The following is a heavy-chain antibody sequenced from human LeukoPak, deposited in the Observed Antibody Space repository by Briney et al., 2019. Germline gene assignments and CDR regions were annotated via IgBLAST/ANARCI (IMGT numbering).Heavy chain of an antibody. CDR3: ARLEVVTATRGLSDY. V-gene: IGHV3-21*01. D-gene: IGHD2-21*02. CDR1: GFTFSSYS. Sequence: KSGGSLRLSCAASGFTFSSYSMNWVRQAPGKGLEWVSSISSSSRYIYYADSVKGRFTISRDNAKNSLYLQMNSLRAEDTAVYYCARLEVVTATRGLSDYWGQGTLVTVSS. J-gene: IGHJ4*02. CDR2: ISSSSRYI.